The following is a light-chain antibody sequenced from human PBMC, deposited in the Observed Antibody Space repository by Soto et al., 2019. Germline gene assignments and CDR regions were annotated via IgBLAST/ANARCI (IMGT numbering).Light chain of an antibody. Sequence: EIVLTQSPGILSLSPGERATLSCRASQSVSNDFLAWYQQKPGQAPRLLIYGASSRATGIPDRFSGSGSGTVFTLTINILEPDDFAVYYCHQYGNSPQTFGQGTKVEIK. CDR2: GAS. V-gene: IGKV3-20*01. CDR1: QSVSNDF. J-gene: IGKJ1*01. CDR3: HQYGNSPQT.